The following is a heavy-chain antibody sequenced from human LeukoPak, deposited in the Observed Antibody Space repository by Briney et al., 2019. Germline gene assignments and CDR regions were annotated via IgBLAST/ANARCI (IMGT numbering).Heavy chain of an antibody. J-gene: IGHJ4*02. V-gene: IGHV1-18*01. CDR3: ARVAERTRYSSSWYYFDY. Sequence: ASVKVSCKASGYTFTSYGISWVRQAPGQGLEWMGWISAYNGNTNYAQKLQGRVTMTTDTSTSTAYMELSRLRSDDTAVYYCARVAERTRYSSSWYYFDYWGQGTLVTVSS. CDR1: GYTFTSYG. D-gene: IGHD6-13*01. CDR2: ISAYNGNT.